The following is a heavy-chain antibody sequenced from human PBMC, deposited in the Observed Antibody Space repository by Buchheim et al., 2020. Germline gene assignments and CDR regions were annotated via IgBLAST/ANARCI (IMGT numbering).Heavy chain of an antibody. CDR3: ARDHGTVIDY. D-gene: IGHD4-17*01. J-gene: IGHJ4*02. CDR2: ISYDGSKK. CDR1: GFTFSSYA. Sequence: QVQLVESGGGVVQPGRSLRLSCAASGFTFSSYAMHWVRQAPGKGLEWVAVISYDGSKKYYADSVKGRVTISRDNSKNTLYLQMNSLRAEDTAVYYCARDHGTVIDYWGQGTL. V-gene: IGHV3-30*04.